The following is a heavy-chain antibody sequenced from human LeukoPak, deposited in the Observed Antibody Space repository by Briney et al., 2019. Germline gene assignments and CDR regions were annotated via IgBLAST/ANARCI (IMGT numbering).Heavy chain of an antibody. V-gene: IGHV1-2*02. J-gene: IGHJ3*02. D-gene: IGHD3-3*01. CDR1: GYTFTCYY. CDR2: INPNSGGT. Sequence: GASVKVSCKASGYTFTCYYMHWVRQAPGQGLEWMGWINPNSGGTNYAQKFQGRVTMTRDTSISTAYMELSRLRSDDTAVYYCAKQVALEWFDAFDIWGQGTMVTVSS. CDR3: AKQVALEWFDAFDI.